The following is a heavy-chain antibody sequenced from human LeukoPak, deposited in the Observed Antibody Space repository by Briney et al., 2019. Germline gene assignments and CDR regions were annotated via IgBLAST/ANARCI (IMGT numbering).Heavy chain of an antibody. CDR1: GFTFSSYG. J-gene: IGHJ4*02. V-gene: IGHV3-30*18. CDR3: AKEGYYGSGSYSDY. D-gene: IGHD3-10*01. CDR2: ISYDGSNK. Sequence: PGGSLRLSCAASGFTFSSYGMHWVRQAPGKGLEWVAVISYDGSNKYYADSVKGRFTIPRDNSKNTLYLQMNILRAEDTAVYYCAKEGYYGSGSYSDYWGQGTLVTVSS.